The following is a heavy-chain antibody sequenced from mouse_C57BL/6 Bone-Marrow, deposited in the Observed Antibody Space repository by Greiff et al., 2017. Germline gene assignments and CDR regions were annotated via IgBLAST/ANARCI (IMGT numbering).Heavy chain of an antibody. CDR2: IHPNSGST. CDR1: GYTFTSYW. V-gene: IGHV1-64*01. J-gene: IGHJ1*03. D-gene: IGHD4-1*01. Sequence: VQLQQPGAELVKPGASVKLSCKASGYTFTSYWMHWVKQRPGQGLEWIGMIHPNSGSTNYNEKFKSKATLTVDKSSSTAYMQLSSLTSEDSAVYYCAREKLAPLVQYFDVWGTGTTVTVSS. CDR3: AREKLAPLVQYFDV.